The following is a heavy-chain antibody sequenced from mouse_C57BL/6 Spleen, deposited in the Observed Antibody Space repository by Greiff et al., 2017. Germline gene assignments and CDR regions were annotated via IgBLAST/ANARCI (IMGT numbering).Heavy chain of an antibody. Sequence: VQLQQPGAELVKPGASVKVSCKASGYTFTSYWMHWVKQRPGQGLEWIGRIHPSDSDTNYNQKFKGKATLTVDKSSSTAYMQLSILTSEDSAVYYCAIWREFYGSPFDYWGKGTTLTVSS. D-gene: IGHD1-1*01. CDR3: AIWREFYGSPFDY. CDR1: GYTFTSYW. J-gene: IGHJ2*01. CDR2: IHPSDSDT. V-gene: IGHV1-74*01.